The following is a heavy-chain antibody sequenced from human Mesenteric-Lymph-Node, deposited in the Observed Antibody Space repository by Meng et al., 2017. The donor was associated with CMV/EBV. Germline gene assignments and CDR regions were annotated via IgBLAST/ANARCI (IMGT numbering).Heavy chain of an antibody. CDR1: GFTFSSYA. D-gene: IGHD1-1*01. J-gene: IGHJ4*01. Sequence: GGSLRLSCAASGFTFSSYAMHWVRQAPGKGLEWVAVILYDGNNRYYADSVEGRFTISRDNAKNTLYLQLNSLRTEDTAVYYCARVGTGGYGYFDYWGQGTLVTVSS. CDR3: ARVGTGGYGYFDY. V-gene: IGHV3-30-3*01. CDR2: ILYDGNNR.